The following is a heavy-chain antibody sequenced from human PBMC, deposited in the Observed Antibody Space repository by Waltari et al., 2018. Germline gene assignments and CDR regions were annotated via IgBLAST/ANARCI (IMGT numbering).Heavy chain of an antibody. CDR1: GYTFTSYD. D-gene: IGHD3-3*01. J-gene: IGHJ5*02. CDR2: MNPNSGNT. V-gene: IGHV1-8*01. Sequence: QVQLVQSGAEVKKPGASVKVSCKASGYTFTSYDINWVRQATGQGLEWMGWMNPNSGNTGYATKFQGRVTMTRNTSISTAYMELSSLRSEDTAVYYCARGLGDDFWSGGNWFDPWGQGTLVTVSS. CDR3: ARGLGDDFWSGGNWFDP.